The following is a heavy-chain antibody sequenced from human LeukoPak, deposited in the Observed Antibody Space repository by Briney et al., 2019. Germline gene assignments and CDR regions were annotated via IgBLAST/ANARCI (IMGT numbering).Heavy chain of an antibody. CDR3: ARSSEGRYYYDSSGFSYYYYYMDV. Sequence: PSETLSLTCTVSGGSIRSYYWSWIRQPPGKGLEWIGYINYSGSTNYNPSLKSRVTMSLDTSKNQFSLKLSSVTAADTAVYYCARSSEGRYYYDSSGFSYYYYYMDVWGKGTTVTISS. D-gene: IGHD3-22*01. V-gene: IGHV4-59*01. CDR2: INYSGST. J-gene: IGHJ6*03. CDR1: GGSIRSYY.